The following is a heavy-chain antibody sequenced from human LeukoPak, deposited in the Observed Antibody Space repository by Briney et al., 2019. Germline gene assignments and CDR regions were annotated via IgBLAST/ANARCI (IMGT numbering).Heavy chain of an antibody. Sequence: SETLSLTCTVSGGSISSYYWSWIRQPPGKGLEWIGYIYYSGSTNYNPSLKSRVTISVDTSKNQFSLKLSSVTAADTAVYYCAGMGDYDILTGYYIPGAFDIWGQGTMVTVSS. CDR3: AGMGDYDILTGYYIPGAFDI. V-gene: IGHV4-59*08. CDR1: GGSISSYY. D-gene: IGHD3-9*01. J-gene: IGHJ3*02. CDR2: IYYSGST.